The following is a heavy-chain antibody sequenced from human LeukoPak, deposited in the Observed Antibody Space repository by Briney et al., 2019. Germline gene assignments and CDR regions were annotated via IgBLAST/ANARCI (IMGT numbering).Heavy chain of an antibody. V-gene: IGHV3-9*01. Sequence: GGSLRLSCAASGFTFSSYAMSWVRQAPGKGLEWVSGISWNSGSIGYADSVKGRFTISRDNAKNSLYLQMNSLRAEDTALYYRAKERRAVGATTGGFDYWGQGTLVTVSS. J-gene: IGHJ4*02. CDR2: ISWNSGSI. CDR1: GFTFSSYA. D-gene: IGHD1-26*01. CDR3: AKERRAVGATTGGFDY.